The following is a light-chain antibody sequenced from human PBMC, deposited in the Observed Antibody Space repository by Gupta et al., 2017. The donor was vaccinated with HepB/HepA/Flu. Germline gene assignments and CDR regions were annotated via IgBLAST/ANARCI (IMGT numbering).Light chain of an antibody. J-gene: IGLJ2*01. Sequence: QSVLTQPPSLSTAPGQKVTISCSGSSSNIGSNYVSWYQQLPGTAPKLLIFENNQRPSGIPDRFSGSTSDTSATLDITGLQTGDEADYYCGTWDSSLSVVLFGGGTRLTVL. CDR3: GTWDSSLSVVL. CDR1: SSNIGSNY. V-gene: IGLV1-51*02. CDR2: ENN.